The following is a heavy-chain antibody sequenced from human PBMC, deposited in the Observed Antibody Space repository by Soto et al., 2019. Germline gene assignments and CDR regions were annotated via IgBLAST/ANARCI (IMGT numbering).Heavy chain of an antibody. J-gene: IGHJ6*02. CDR1: GGSISGSSYY. CDR3: AGLRAHGGFLGRGTDYGMDV. CDR2: IYYSGST. Sequence: LTCTVSGGSISGSSYYWGWIRQPPGKGLEWIGSIYYSGSTYYNPSLKSRVTISVDTSKNQFSLKLSSVTAADTAVYYCAGLRAHGGFLGRGTDYGMDVWGQGTTVTVSS. V-gene: IGHV4-39*01. D-gene: IGHD2-15*01.